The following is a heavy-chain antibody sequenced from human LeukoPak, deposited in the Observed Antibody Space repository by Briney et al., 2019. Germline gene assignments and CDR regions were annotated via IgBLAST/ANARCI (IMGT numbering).Heavy chain of an antibody. D-gene: IGHD1/OR15-1a*01. V-gene: IGHV3-7*03. CDR1: GFTFSSYV. CDR3: ARNNDMDV. Sequence: PGGSLRLSCTASGFTFSSYVMTWVRQAPGKGPEWVANMNKDGSEKYYVDSVKGRFTISRDTAKNSLYLQMNNLRAEDTALYYCARNNDMDVWGQGTTVIVSS. J-gene: IGHJ6*02. CDR2: MNKDGSEK.